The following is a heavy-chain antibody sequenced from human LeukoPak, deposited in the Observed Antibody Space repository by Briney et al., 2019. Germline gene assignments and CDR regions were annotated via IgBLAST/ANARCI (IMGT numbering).Heavy chain of an antibody. CDR1: GYTFTSYY. J-gene: IGHJ4*02. CDR2: INPSGGST. Sequence: ASVKVSCKASGYTFTSYYMHWVRQAPGQGLEWMGIINPSGGSTSYAQKFQGRVTMTEDTSTDTAYMELSSLRSEDTAVYYCATDRWEDYWGQGTLVTVSS. V-gene: IGHV1-46*01. D-gene: IGHD1-26*01. CDR3: ATDRWEDY.